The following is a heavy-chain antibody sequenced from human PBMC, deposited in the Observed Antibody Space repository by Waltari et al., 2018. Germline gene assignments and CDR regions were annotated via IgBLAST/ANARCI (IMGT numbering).Heavy chain of an antibody. J-gene: IGHJ4*02. V-gene: IGHV3-53*01. CDR3: ARFSHKDY. CDR1: GFTVSNNY. CDR2: IYSGGNA. Sequence: EVQLMESGGGLVKPGGSLRLSCAASGFTVSNNYMSWVRQAPGKGLEWVSVIYSGGNAYYADSVKGRFTISRDNSKNTVYLQMNSLRAEDTALYYCARFSHKDYWGQGILVTISS.